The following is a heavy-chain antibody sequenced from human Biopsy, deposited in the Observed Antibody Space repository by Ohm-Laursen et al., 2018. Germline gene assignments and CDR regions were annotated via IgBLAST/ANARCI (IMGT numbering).Heavy chain of an antibody. D-gene: IGHD4-23*01. V-gene: IGHV4-59*11. CDR2: ISHTGYT. CDR3: ARGSNEYGGLYFPH. J-gene: IGHJ1*01. Sequence: TLSLTCPVSGGSFTGHYWTWIRQPPGKGLEWIGHISHTGYTSYKSSLKSRVTISLDTPRKHFSLRLTSLAAADTAVYYCARGSNEYGGLYFPHWGQGTLVTVSS. CDR1: GGSFTGHY.